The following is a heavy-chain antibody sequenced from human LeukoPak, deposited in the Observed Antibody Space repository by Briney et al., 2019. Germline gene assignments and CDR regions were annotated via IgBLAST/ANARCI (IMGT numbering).Heavy chain of an antibody. J-gene: IGHJ4*02. D-gene: IGHD1-7*01. CDR2: ISDNGRHI. CDR3: ARSTGTGTAFDY. V-gene: IGHV3-21*01. CDR1: GFTFSTYS. Sequence: GGSLRLSCAASGFTFSTYSMNWVRQAPGKGLEWVSSISDNGRHIYYKESVKGRFTISRDNAKNSVYLQMNSLRAEDTAVYYCARSTGTGTAFDYWGQGTLITVSS.